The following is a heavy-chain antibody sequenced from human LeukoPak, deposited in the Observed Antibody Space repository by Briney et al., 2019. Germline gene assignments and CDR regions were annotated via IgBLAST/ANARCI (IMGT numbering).Heavy chain of an antibody. CDR1: GGSISSSSYY. Sequence: PSETLSLTCTVSGGSISSSSYYWGWIRQPPGKGLEWIGSIYYSGSTYYNPSLKSRVTISVDTSKNQFSLKLSSVTAADTAVYYCARWGGTHFWSGYFTFDYWGQGTLVTVSS. V-gene: IGHV4-39*07. CDR3: ARWGGTHFWSGYFTFDY. CDR2: IYYSGST. J-gene: IGHJ4*02. D-gene: IGHD3-3*02.